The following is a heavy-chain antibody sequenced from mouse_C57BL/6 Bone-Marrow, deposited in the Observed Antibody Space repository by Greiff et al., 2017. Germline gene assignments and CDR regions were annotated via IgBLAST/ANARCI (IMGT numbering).Heavy chain of an antibody. J-gene: IGHJ3*01. CDR1: GFTFSSYT. CDR2: ISGGGGNT. CDR3: ARGGTGPAWFAY. Sequence: VESGGGLVKPGGSLKLSCAASGFTFSSYTMSWVRQTPEKRLEWVATISGGGGNTYYPDSVKGRFTISRDNAKNTLYLQMSSLRSEDTALYYCARGGTGPAWFAYWGQGTLVTVSA. V-gene: IGHV5-9*01. D-gene: IGHD3-3*01.